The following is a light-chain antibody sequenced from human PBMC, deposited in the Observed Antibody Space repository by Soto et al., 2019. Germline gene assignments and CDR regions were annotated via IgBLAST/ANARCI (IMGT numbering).Light chain of an antibody. CDR1: QSVSSSY. J-gene: IGKJ4*01. V-gene: IGKV3-20*01. CDR2: GAS. CDR3: QQYGSSPLT. Sequence: ELVLTQSPGTLSLSPGERATLSCRASQSVSSSYLAWYQQKPGQAPRLLIYGASSRATGIPDRFSGSGSGTAFTLTISRLETEDFAVYYCQQYGSSPLTFGGGTKVEIK.